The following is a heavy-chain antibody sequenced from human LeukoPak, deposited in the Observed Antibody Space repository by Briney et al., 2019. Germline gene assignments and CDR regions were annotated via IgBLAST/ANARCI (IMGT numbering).Heavy chain of an antibody. Sequence: ASVKVSCKASGYTFTSYYMHWVRQAPGQGLEWMGIINLSGGSTSYAQKFQGRVTMTRDTSTSTVYMELSSLRSEDTAVYYCARDRYYYDSSGYANDAFDIWGQGTMVTVSS. CDR1: GYTFTSYY. CDR2: INLSGGST. J-gene: IGHJ3*02. CDR3: ARDRYYYDSSGYANDAFDI. V-gene: IGHV1-46*01. D-gene: IGHD3-22*01.